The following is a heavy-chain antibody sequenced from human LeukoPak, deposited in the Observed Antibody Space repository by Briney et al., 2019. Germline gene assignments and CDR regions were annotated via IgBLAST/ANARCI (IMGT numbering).Heavy chain of an antibody. D-gene: IGHD4-17*01. CDR1: GLTVTNNY. V-gene: IGHV3-66*01. CDR3: TYGDYPLTY. CDR2: VYSNGDT. Sequence: GGSLRLSCAASGLTVTNNYWNWVRQPPGKGPEWISLVYSNGDTRYADSVKGRFTFSRDNSKNTLYLQMNSLRAEDTAVYYCTYGDYPLTYWGQGTLVSVSS. J-gene: IGHJ4*02.